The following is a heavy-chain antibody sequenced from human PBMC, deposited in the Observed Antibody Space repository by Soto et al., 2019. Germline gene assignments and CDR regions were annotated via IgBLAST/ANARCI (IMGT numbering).Heavy chain of an antibody. CDR3: ASVVDATYTK. CDR2: VTGSGDRT. Sequence: GGSLRLSCAASGFTFSSYGMTWVRQAPGKGPEWVSSVTGSGDRTYYADSVKGRFTITRDNSKNTLFLQMNSLRAEDTAVYFCASVVDATYTKWGQGTRVTVSS. D-gene: IGHD2-8*01. J-gene: IGHJ4*02. CDR1: GFTFSSYG. V-gene: IGHV3-23*01.